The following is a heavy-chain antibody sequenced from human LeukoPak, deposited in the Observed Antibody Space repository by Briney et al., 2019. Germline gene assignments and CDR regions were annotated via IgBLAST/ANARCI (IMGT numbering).Heavy chain of an antibody. J-gene: IGHJ3*02. CDR3: ARVPTYEIAAARVGYAFDI. D-gene: IGHD6-13*01. CDR2: IYTSGST. Sequence: SQTLSLTCTVSGGSISSGSYYWSWIRQPAGKGLEWIGRIYTSGSTNYNPSLKSRVTISVDTSKNQFSLKLSSVTAADTAVYYCARVPTYEIAAARVGYAFDIWGQGTMVTVSS. CDR1: GGSISSGSYY. V-gene: IGHV4-61*02.